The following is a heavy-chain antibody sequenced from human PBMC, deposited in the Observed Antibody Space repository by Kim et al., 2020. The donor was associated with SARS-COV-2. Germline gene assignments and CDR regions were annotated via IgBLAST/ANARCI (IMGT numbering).Heavy chain of an antibody. CDR1: GIIFSHEP. CDR3: VRDHDWAFDH. CDR2: IRSGSEII. D-gene: IGHD3-9*01. V-gene: IGHV3-48*04. Sequence: GGSLRLSCEVSGIIFSHEPMNWVRQAPGKGLEWLSHIRSGSEIITYADSVKGRFTISRDNAKNSLYLQMNSLRVEDTAVYYCVRDHDWAFDHWGQGTLVTVSS. J-gene: IGHJ5*02.